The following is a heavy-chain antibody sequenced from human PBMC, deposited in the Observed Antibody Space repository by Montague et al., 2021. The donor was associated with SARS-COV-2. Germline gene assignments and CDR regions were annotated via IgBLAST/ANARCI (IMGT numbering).Heavy chain of an antibody. D-gene: IGHD2-15*01. J-gene: IGHJ4*02. V-gene: IGHV4-59*01. Sequence: SETLSLTCTVSGDSIRTNYWSWIRQPPGKGLGWIGYIYYSGSSNYNPSLKSRVTISIDTSKNQFSLNLNSVTAADGAVYYCASPGGYCSGGSCYYVYWGQGTLVTVSS. CDR2: IYYSGSS. CDR3: ASPGGYCSGGSCYYVY. CDR1: GDSIRTNY.